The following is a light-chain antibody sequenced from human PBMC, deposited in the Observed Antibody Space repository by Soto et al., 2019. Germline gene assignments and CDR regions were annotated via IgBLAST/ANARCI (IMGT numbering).Light chain of an antibody. Sequence: DIQMTQSPSTLSGSVGDRVTITCRASQTISSWLAWYHQKPGKAPKLLIYKASTLKSRVPSRFSGSGSGTEFTLTMSSLQPDDFATYDCQQYNSYSEAFGQGTKVELK. CDR1: QTISSW. V-gene: IGKV1-5*03. J-gene: IGKJ1*01. CDR2: KAS. CDR3: QQYNSYSEA.